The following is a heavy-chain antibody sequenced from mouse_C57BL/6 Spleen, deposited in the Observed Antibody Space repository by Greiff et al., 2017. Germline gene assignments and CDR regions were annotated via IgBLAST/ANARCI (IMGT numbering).Heavy chain of an antibody. CDR1: GYAFSSSW. Sequence: VMLVESGPELVKPGASVKISCKASGYAFSSSWMNWVKQRPGKGLEWIGRIYPGDGDTNYNGKFKGKATLTADKSSSTAYMQLSSLTSEDSAVYFCARWDYDYFDYWGQGTTLTVSS. CDR3: ARWDYDYFDY. CDR2: IYPGDGDT. D-gene: IGHD2-4*01. J-gene: IGHJ2*01. V-gene: IGHV1-82*01.